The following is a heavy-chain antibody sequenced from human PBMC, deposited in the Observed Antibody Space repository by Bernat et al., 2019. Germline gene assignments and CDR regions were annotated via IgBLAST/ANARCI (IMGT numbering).Heavy chain of an antibody. CDR2: IGVYNGNT. D-gene: IGHD6-13*01. CDR3: VKEPPGSS. J-gene: IGHJ6*02. Sequence: QVQLVQSGAEVKKPWASVKVSCKASGYTFTNYVVNWVRQAPGQGLEWMGWIGVYNGNTNYAQRLQGRITMTTDTSTSTAYMELRSLRSDATAVYYGVKEPPGSSRGQGTTVTVSS. CDR1: GYTFTNYV. V-gene: IGHV1-18*01.